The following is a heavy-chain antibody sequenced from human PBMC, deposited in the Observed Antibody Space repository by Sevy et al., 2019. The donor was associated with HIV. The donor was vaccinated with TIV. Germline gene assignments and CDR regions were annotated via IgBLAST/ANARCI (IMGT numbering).Heavy chain of an antibody. D-gene: IGHD7-27*01. Sequence: SETLSLTCTVSGGSISSYYWSWIRQPPGKGLEWIGYIYYSGSTNYNPSLKSRVTISVDTSKNQFSLKLGSVTAADTAVYYCARGPGDLNPFDYWGQGTLVTVSS. V-gene: IGHV4-59*01. CDR2: IYYSGST. J-gene: IGHJ4*02. CDR1: GGSISSYY. CDR3: ARGPGDLNPFDY.